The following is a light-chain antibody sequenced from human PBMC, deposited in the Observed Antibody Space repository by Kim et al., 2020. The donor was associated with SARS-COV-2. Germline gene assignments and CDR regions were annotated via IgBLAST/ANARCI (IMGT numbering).Light chain of an antibody. CDR3: QQYYSTPLT. CDR1: QSVLYSSNNKNY. V-gene: IGKV4-1*01. J-gene: IGKJ4*01. Sequence: ATVNCKSSQSVLYSSNNKNYLAWYQQKPGQPPKLLIYWASTRESGVPDRFSGSGSGTDFTLTISSLQAEDVAVYYCQQYYSTPLTFGGGTKVDIK. CDR2: WAS.